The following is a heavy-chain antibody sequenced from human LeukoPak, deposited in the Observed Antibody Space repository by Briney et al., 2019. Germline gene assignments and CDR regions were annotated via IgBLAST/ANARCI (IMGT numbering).Heavy chain of an antibody. J-gene: IGHJ6*03. V-gene: IGHV3-21*01. Sequence: GGSLRLSCAASGFTFSSYSMNWVRQAPGKGLEWVSSTSSSSSYIYYADSVKGRFTISRDNAKNSLYLQMNSLRAEDTAVYYCARVGCSGGSCPGNYYYMDVWGKGTTVTVSS. CDR2: TSSSSSYI. CDR1: GFTFSSYS. D-gene: IGHD2-15*01. CDR3: ARVGCSGGSCPGNYYYMDV.